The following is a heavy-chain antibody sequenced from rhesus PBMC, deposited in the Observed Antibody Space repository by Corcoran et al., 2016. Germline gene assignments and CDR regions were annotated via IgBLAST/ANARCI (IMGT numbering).Heavy chain of an antibody. J-gene: IGHJ4*01. CDR1: GGSISSNW. CDR2: ISGSGGST. D-gene: IGHD5-36*02. Sequence: QLQLQESGPGLVKPSETLSLTCAVSGGSISSNWWSWIRQPPGKGLEWSGRISGSGGSTSYNPPLKSRVTISTDTSKNQLSLKLSSVTAADTAVYYCARRLATVTLSYFDYWGQGVLVTVSS. V-gene: IGHV4-173*01. CDR3: ARRLATVTLSYFDY.